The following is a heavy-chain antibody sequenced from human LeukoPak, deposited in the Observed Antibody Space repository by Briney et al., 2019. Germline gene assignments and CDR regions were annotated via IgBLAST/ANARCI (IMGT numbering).Heavy chain of an antibody. D-gene: IGHD3-10*01. CDR3: ARPGSYGSGKIDY. J-gene: IGHJ4*02. CDR1: GGSISSGSYS. CDR2: IYTSGST. Sequence: SETLSLTCTVSGGSISSGSYSWIWIRQPAGKGLEWIGRIYTSGSTNYNPSLKSRVTISIDTSKNQFSLKLSSVTAADTAVYYCARPGSYGSGKIDYWGQGTLVTVSS. V-gene: IGHV4-61*02.